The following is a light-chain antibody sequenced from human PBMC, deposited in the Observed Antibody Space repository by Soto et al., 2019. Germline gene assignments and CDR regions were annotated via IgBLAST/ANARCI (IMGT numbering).Light chain of an antibody. CDR1: QIVNSN. CDR3: HQYNNWLPIT. V-gene: IGKV3-15*01. Sequence: EIVMTQSPAILSVSPGERATLSCRASQIVNSNVALYQQKPGQAPGLLIYGASTRATGIPARFSGSRSGTEVSLTITSLQSEDFAVYYCHQYNNWLPITFGQGTRLEIK. J-gene: IGKJ5*01. CDR2: GAS.